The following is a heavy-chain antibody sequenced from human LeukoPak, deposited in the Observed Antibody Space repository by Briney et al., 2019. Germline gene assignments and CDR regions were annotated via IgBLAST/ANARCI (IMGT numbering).Heavy chain of an antibody. J-gene: IGHJ4*02. CDR1: GGSISSGDYY. CDR3: ARDREVAVAGTDY. V-gene: IGHV4-30-4*08. CDR2: IYYSGIT. D-gene: IGHD6-19*01. Sequence: SQTLSLXCTVSGGSISSGDYYWSWIRQPPGKGLEWIGYIYYSGITYYNPSLKSRVTISVDTSKNQFSLKLSSVTAADTAVYYCARDREVAVAGTDYWGQGTLVTVSS.